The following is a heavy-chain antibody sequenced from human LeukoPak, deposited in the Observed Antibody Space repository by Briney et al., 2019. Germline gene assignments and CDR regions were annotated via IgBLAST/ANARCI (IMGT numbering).Heavy chain of an antibody. Sequence: SETLSLTCTVSGGSISSYYWSWIRQPPGKGLERIGYIYYSGSTNYNPSLKSRVTISVDTSKNQFSLKLSSVTAADTAVYYCASLDPWRYGMDVWGKGTTVTVSS. CDR1: GGSISSYY. CDR2: IYYSGST. D-gene: IGHD3-9*01. V-gene: IGHV4-59*01. CDR3: ASLDPWRYGMDV. J-gene: IGHJ6*04.